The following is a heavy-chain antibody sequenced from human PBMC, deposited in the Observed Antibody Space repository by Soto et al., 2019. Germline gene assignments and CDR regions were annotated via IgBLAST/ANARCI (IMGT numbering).Heavy chain of an antibody. CDR2: IYPTGST. V-gene: IGHV4-30-2*06. J-gene: IGHJ4*02. CDR1: GGSISSGGYS. D-gene: IGHD2-21*01. Sequence: SETLSLTCTVSGGSISSGGYSWSWIRQSPEKGLEWLGCIYPTGSTYYHPSLKSRVTISIDTSRNQFSLNLTSVTAADTAVYYCASGTFETISFDFWGQGRQVTVSS. CDR3: ASGTFETISFDF.